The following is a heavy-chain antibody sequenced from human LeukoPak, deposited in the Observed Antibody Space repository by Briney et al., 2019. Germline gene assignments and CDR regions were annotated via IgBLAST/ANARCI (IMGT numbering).Heavy chain of an antibody. CDR2: ISWNSGSI. CDR1: GFTFDDYA. D-gene: IGHD6-19*01. V-gene: IGHV3-9*01. Sequence: PGGSLRLSCAASGFTFDDYAMHWVRQAPGKGLEWVSGISWNSGSIGYADSVKGRFTISRDNAKNSLYLQMNSLRAEDTALYYCAKGSGWYYFDYWGQGTLVTVSS. J-gene: IGHJ4*02. CDR3: AKGSGWYYFDY.